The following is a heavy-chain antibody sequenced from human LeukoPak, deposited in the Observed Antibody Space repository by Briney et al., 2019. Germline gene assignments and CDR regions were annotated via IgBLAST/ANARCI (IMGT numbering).Heavy chain of an antibody. V-gene: IGHV3-53*01. CDR2: IYNVGST. CDR3: AREIAMTISA. Sequence: GGSLRLSCAASGFTVSNNYMSWVRQAPGKGLEWVSVIYNVGSTYYADSVKGRFTISRDNPKNTLYLQMNSLRAEDTAVYYCAREIAMTISAWGQGTMVTVSS. D-gene: IGHD2-21*01. J-gene: IGHJ3*01. CDR1: GFTVSNNY.